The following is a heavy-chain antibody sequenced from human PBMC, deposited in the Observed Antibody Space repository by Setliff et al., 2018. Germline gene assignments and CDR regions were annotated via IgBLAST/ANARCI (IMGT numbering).Heavy chain of an antibody. CDR2: IIPIFGTA. CDR3: AREGVDSRSSTDYRYYMDV. V-gene: IGHV1-69*05. D-gene: IGHD6-6*01. Sequence: SVKVSCKASGGTFSSYAISWVRQAPGQGLEWMGGIIPIFGTANYAQKFQGRATIITDESTSTAYMELSSLRSEDTAVYYCAREGVDSRSSTDYRYYMDVWGKGTTVTVSS. CDR1: GGTFSSYA. J-gene: IGHJ6*03.